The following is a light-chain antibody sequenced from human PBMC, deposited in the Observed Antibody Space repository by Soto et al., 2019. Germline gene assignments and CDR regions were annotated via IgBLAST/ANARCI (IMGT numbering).Light chain of an antibody. J-gene: IGKJ1*01. Sequence: DVVMTQSPLSLPVTLGQPASISCRSSQSLIHSDGSTYLSWFQQRPGQSPRRLIYEVSDRDSGVPDRFIGSGSGTDFTLTISRVEAEDVGVYYCMQGTHWPWAFGQGAEVEIK. CDR2: EVS. V-gene: IGKV2-30*02. CDR1: QSLIHSDGSTY. CDR3: MQGTHWPWA.